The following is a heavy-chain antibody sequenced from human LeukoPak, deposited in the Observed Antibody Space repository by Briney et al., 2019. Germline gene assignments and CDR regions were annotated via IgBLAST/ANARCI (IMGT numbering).Heavy chain of an antibody. J-gene: IGHJ6*02. D-gene: IGHD3-22*01. V-gene: IGHV4-59*08. Sequence: SETLSLTCAVSVASISDDYWSTRLQAPGPEVEAWSSIGYARSTKHNPSLKSRVTISVDTSNDQISLKLNSVTAADTAVYYCARHIREGYYSDSCDYYPSEGLDVWGQGTTVTVSS. CDR1: VASISDDY. CDR2: IGYARST. CDR3: ARHIREGYYSDSCDYYPSEGLDV.